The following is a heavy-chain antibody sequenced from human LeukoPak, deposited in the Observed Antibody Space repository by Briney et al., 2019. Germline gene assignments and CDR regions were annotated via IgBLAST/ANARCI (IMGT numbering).Heavy chain of an antibody. D-gene: IGHD2-2*02. Sequence: LRLSCAASGFTFSDYYMSWIRQAPGKGLEWIGYIYYSGSTYYNPSLKSRVTISVDTSKNQFSLKLSSVTAADTAVYYCASLVVPAAIRGYYYYYYMDVWGKGTTVTVSS. J-gene: IGHJ6*03. CDR2: IYYSGST. CDR3: ASLVVPAAIRGYYYYYYMDV. V-gene: IGHV4-30-4*08. CDR1: GFTFSDYY.